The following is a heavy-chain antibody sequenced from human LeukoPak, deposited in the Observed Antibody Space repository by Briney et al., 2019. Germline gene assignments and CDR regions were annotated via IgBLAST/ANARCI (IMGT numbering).Heavy chain of an antibody. CDR1: GFTFGDYT. J-gene: IGHJ4*02. CDR3: TKSPKWGSLFDY. V-gene: IGHV3-49*04. CDR2: IRSKAYGGTT. D-gene: IGHD7-27*01. Sequence: GGSLRLSCTASGFTFGDYTMSWVRQAPGKGLEWVGFIRSKAYGGTTEYAASVKGRFTISRDDSKRIAYLQMNSLKTEDTAVYYCTKSPKWGSLFDYWGQGTLVTVSS.